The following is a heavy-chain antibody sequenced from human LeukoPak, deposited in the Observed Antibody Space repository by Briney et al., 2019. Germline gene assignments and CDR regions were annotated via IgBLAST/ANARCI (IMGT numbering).Heavy chain of an antibody. CDR3: ARDGSYKLDY. Sequence: PGGSLRLSCAASGLTFSGAWMHWVRQTPGKGLVWISRIKSDGTATYADSVRGRFTISRDNAKNTLYLQMNNLRVDDTGIYYCARDGSYKLDYWGQGALVTVSS. J-gene: IGHJ4*02. V-gene: IGHV3-74*01. CDR2: IKSDGTA. CDR1: GLTFSGAW. D-gene: IGHD1-26*01.